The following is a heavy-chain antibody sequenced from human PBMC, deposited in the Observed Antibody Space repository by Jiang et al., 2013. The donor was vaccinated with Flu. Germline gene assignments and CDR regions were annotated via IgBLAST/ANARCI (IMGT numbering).Heavy chain of an antibody. Sequence: GLVKPSQTLSLTCTVSGGSISSGGYYWSWIRQHPGKGLEWIGYIYYSGSTYYNPSLKSLVTISVDTSKNQFSLKLSSVTAADTAVYYCARAVLGRGGNWFDPWGQGTLVTVSS. J-gene: IGHJ5*02. D-gene: IGHD2-8*02. CDR1: GGSISSGGYY. CDR2: IYYSGST. CDR3: ARAVLGRGGNWFDP. V-gene: IGHV4-31*01.